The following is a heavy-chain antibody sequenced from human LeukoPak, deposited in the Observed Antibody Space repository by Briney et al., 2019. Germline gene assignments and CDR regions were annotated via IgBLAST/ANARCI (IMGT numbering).Heavy chain of an antibody. CDR3: AKVGNWNDVYYYMDV. D-gene: IGHD1-1*01. CDR1: GFTFSSYG. V-gene: IGHV3-30*02. Sequence: GGSLRLSCAASGFTFSSYGMHWVRQAPGKGLEWVSFIRYDGSHKYYADSVKGRFTISRDNSKNTLYLQMSSLRPEDTAVYSCAKVGNWNDVYYYMDVWGKGTTVTISS. CDR2: IRYDGSHK. J-gene: IGHJ6*03.